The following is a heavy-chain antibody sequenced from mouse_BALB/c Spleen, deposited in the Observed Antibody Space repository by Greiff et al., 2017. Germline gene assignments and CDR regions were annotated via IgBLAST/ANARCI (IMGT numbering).Heavy chain of an antibody. Sequence: DVKLVESGGGLVQPGGSLKLSCAASGFTFSSYTMSWVRQTPEKRLEWVAYISNGGGSTYYPDTVKGRFTISRDNAKNTLYLQMSSLKSKDTAMYYCARRNYYGSSHYFDYWGQGTTLTVSS. CDR3: ARRNYYGSSHYFDY. CDR2: ISNGGGST. J-gene: IGHJ2*01. V-gene: IGHV5-12-2*01. D-gene: IGHD1-1*01. CDR1: GFTFSSYT.